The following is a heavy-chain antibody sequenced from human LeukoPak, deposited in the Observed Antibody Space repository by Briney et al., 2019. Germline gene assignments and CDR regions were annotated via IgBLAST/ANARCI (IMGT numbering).Heavy chain of an antibody. CDR1: GFTFNSYW. Sequence: GGSLRLSCAASGFTFNSYWMNWVRQAPGKGLEWVASIKQDGNEKTYVDSVKGRFTISRDNPKNSLYLQMSSLRAEDTAVYYCVRQLGGSGSYWGQGTLVTVSS. J-gene: IGHJ4*02. CDR3: VRQLGGSGSY. V-gene: IGHV3-7*01. CDR2: IKQDGNEK. D-gene: IGHD3-10*01.